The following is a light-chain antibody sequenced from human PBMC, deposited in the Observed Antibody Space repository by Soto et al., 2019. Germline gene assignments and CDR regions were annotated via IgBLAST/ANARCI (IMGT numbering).Light chain of an antibody. CDR2: YTS. J-gene: IGKJ1*01. CDR1: QYVGTR. Sequence: EIVLAQSTSTLSSSAGETATLSCRASQYVGTRLAWYQHKPGQAPRLLIYYTSNRATGIPARFSGSGSGTDFTLTINSLATEDFAIYYCHQRQSWPRTFGQGTKVDIK. V-gene: IGKV3-11*01. CDR3: HQRQSWPRT.